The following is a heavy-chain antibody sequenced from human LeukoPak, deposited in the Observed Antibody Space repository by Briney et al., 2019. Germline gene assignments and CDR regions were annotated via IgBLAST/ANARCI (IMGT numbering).Heavy chain of an antibody. V-gene: IGHV3-21*04. CDR1: GFTFSSYS. D-gene: IGHD6-19*01. CDR3: AREASKSGWYLRYFDY. J-gene: IGHJ4*02. Sequence: PGGSLRLSCAASGFTFSSYSMNWVRQAPGKGLEWVSSINSSSSYIYYADSVKGRFTISRNNAKNSLYLQMNSPRAEDTAVYYCAREASKSGWYLRYFDYWGQGTLVTVSS. CDR2: INSSSSYI.